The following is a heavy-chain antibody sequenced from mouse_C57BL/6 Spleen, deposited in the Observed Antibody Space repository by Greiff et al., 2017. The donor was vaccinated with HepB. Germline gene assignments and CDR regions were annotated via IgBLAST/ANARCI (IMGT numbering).Heavy chain of an antibody. CDR1: GYAFSSYW. J-gene: IGHJ3*01. V-gene: IGHV1-80*01. CDR2: IYPGDGDT. D-gene: IGHD4-1*01. Sequence: QVQLKQSGAELVKPGASVKISCKASGYAFSSYWMNWVKQRPGKGLEWIGQIYPGDGDTNYNGKFKGKATLTADKSSSTAYMQRSSLTSEDSAVYFWARTGLTGTLFAYWGQGTLVTVSA. CDR3: ARTGLTGTLFAY.